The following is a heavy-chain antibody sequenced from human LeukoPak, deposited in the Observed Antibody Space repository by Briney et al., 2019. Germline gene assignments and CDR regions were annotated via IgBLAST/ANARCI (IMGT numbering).Heavy chain of an antibody. Sequence: PSETLSLTCTVSGGSISSYYWSWIRQPPGKGLEWIGYIYYSGSTNYNPSLKSRVTISVDTSKNQFSLKLSSVTAADTAVYYCARLYGDYEQYYYYYGMDVWGKGTTVTVSS. CDR2: IYYSGST. CDR3: ARLYGDYEQYYYYYGMDV. D-gene: IGHD4-17*01. J-gene: IGHJ6*04. CDR1: GGSISSYY. V-gene: IGHV4-59*01.